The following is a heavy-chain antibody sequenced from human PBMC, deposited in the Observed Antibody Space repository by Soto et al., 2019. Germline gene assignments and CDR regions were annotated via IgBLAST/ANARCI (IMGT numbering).Heavy chain of an antibody. Sequence: GGSLRLSCAASGFTFRSYGMYWVRQAPDKGPEWVAVLSFDGHNEYYADSVKGRFTISRDNSNNTLFLQMNSLRAEDTAVYYCAKTMLPVAMGQAFDIWGQGTMVTVSS. CDR1: GFTFRSYG. J-gene: IGHJ3*02. CDR2: LSFDGHNE. V-gene: IGHV3-30*18. D-gene: IGHD3-16*01. CDR3: AKTMLPVAMGQAFDI.